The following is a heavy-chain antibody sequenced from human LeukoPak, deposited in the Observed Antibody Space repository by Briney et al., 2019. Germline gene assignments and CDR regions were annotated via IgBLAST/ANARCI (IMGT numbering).Heavy chain of an antibody. Sequence: SETLSLTCTVSGVSISRGDFHWRGVRQPQGKGREGSGYIYYTGRTYYNPSLKSRVTISVDTSKNQFSLKLNSVAATDTAVYYCARVKGNYQSWFDPWGQGTLVTVSS. CDR1: GVSISRGDFH. CDR2: IYYTGRT. CDR3: ARVKGNYQSWFDP. D-gene: IGHD1-7*01. V-gene: IGHV4-30-4*01. J-gene: IGHJ5*02.